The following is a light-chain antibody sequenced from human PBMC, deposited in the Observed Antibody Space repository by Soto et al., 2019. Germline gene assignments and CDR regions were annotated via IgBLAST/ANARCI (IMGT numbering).Light chain of an antibody. CDR1: QDISTY. V-gene: IGKV1-5*01. Sequence: RLTQSPSSLSASVGDTVTISCRASQDISTYLAWYQQKPGKAPTLLIFGASSLHNGVPPRFAGIGPGSKFPLTITRLQPDDFATSFCQPYTPYSAPFGQGTRV. J-gene: IGKJ5*01. CDR2: GAS. CDR3: QPYTPYSAP.